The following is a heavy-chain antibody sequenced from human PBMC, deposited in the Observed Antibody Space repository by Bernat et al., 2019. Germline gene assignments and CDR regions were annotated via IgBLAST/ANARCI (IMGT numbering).Heavy chain of an antibody. CDR1: GFTVSSNY. V-gene: IGHV3-66*01. Sequence: EVQLVESGGGLVQPGGSLRLSCAASGFTVSSNYMSWVRQAPGKGLEWVSVIYSGGSTYYADSVKGRFTISRNNYKNTLYLQMNNLRAEDTAVYYCARGYYDSSGYQAYYYYYYMDVWGQGTTVTVSS. D-gene: IGHD3-22*01. CDR3: ARGYYDSSGYQAYYYYYYMDV. CDR2: IYSGGST. J-gene: IGHJ6*03.